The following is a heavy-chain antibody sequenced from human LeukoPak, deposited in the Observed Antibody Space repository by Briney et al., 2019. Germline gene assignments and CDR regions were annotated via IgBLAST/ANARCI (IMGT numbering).Heavy chain of an antibody. V-gene: IGHV1-8*01. CDR2: MNPNSGNT. CDR1: GYTFTSYD. D-gene: IGHD2-8*01. J-gene: IGHJ6*03. CDR3: ARGLSRALMGYYYYYYMDV. Sequence: EASVKVSCKASGYTFTSYDINWVRQATGQGLEWMGWMNPNSGNTGYAQKFQGRVTMTRNTSISTAYMELSSLRSEDTAVYYCARGLSRALMGYYYYYYMDVWGKGTTVTVSS.